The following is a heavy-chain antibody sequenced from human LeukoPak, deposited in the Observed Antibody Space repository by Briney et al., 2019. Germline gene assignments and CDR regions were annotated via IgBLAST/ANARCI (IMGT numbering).Heavy chain of an antibody. V-gene: IGHV3-74*01. J-gene: IGHJ4*02. CDR2: INNDGSDT. D-gene: IGHD1-26*01. CDR3: ACASANV. CDR1: GFTFRRHW. Sequence: TGGSLRLSCAASGFTFRRHWMHWVRQAPGKGLVWVSRINNDGSDTIYADSVKGRFTISRDNTKNTVYLQMNSLGAEDTAVYFCACASANVWGQGTLVTVSS.